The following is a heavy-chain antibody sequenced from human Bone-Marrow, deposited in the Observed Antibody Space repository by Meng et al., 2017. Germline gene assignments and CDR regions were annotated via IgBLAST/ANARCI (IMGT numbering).Heavy chain of an antibody. J-gene: IGHJ4*02. D-gene: IGHD1-26*01. Sequence: VRLGQAEAKVKKPGAAVKASCKASVYTFTTYGISWVRQAPGQGLEWMGWISSYNGNTKYAQKLQGRVTMTTDTSTSTAYMELRSLRSDDTAVYYCAREGGSYYPDYWGQGTLVTVSS. V-gene: IGHV1-18*04. CDR3: AREGGSYYPDY. CDR2: ISSYNGNT. CDR1: VYTFTTYG.